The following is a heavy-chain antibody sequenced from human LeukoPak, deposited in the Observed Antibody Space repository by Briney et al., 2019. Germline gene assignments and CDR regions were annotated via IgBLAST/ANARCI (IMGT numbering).Heavy chain of an antibody. V-gene: IGHV1-69*06. J-gene: IGHJ5*02. CDR2: IIPIFGTA. CDR3: ARARALQWELLS. CDR1: GGTFSSYA. D-gene: IGHD1-26*01. Sequence: GSSVKVSCKASGGTFSSYAISWVRQAPGQGLEWMGGIIPIFGTANYAQKFQGRVTITADTSTSTAYMELRSLRSDDTAVYYCARARALQWELLSWGQGTLVTVSS.